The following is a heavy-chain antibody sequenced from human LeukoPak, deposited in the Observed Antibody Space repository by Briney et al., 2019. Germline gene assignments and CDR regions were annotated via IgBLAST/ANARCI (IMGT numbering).Heavy chain of an antibody. CDR1: SGSYF. V-gene: IGHV4-59*01. D-gene: IGHD6-13*01. Sequence: PSETLSLTCTVSSGSYFWSWIRQFTGKGLEWIGFIYYSGSANYNPSLKSRVTILLDTSKNQFSLKVSSVTAADTAVYYCARVSAAGTGPDYWGQGTLVTVSS. J-gene: IGHJ4*02. CDR2: IYYSGSA. CDR3: ARVSAAGTGPDY.